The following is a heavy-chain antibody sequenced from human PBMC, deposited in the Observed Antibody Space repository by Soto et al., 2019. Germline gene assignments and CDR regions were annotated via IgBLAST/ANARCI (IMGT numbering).Heavy chain of an antibody. Sequence: ASVKVSCKASGYTFTSYGISWVRQAPGQGLEWMGWISAYNGNTNDAQKLQGRVTMTTDTSTSTAYMELRSLRSDDTAVYYCARATGSCSGGSCYRGGYFDYWGQGTXVTVSS. CDR2: ISAYNGNT. D-gene: IGHD2-15*01. V-gene: IGHV1-18*04. CDR3: ARATGSCSGGSCYRGGYFDY. CDR1: GYTFTSYG. J-gene: IGHJ4*02.